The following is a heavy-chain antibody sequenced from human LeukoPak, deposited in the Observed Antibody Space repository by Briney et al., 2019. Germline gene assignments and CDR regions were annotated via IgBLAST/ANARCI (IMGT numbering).Heavy chain of an antibody. CDR2: ISSNGGST. D-gene: IGHD2-2*02. CDR3: ASGVFRYCSSTSCYTSDY. CDR1: GFTFSSYA. Sequence: PGGSLRLSCAASGFTFSSYAMHWGRQAPGKGLEYVSAISSNGGSTYYANSVKGRFTISRDNSKNTLYLQVGSLRAEDMSVYYCASGVFRYCSSTSCYTSDYWGQGTLVTVSS. J-gene: IGHJ4*02. V-gene: IGHV3-64*01.